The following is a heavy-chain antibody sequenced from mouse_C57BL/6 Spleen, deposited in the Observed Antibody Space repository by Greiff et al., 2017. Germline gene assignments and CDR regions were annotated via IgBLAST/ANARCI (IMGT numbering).Heavy chain of an antibody. J-gene: IGHJ2*01. CDR1: GYTFTDYY. D-gene: IGHD1-1*01. V-gene: IGHV1-26*01. CDR3: ARARIYYGSSPLFDY. Sequence: EVKLQQSGPELVKPGASVKISCKASGYTFTDYYMNWVKQSHGKSLEWIGDINPNNGGTSYNQKFKGKATLPVDKSSSTAYMELRSLTSEDSAVYYCARARIYYGSSPLFDYWGQGTTLTVSS. CDR2: INPNNGGT.